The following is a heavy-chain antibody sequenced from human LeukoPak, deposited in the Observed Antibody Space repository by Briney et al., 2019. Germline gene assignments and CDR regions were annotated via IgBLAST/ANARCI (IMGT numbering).Heavy chain of an antibody. D-gene: IGHD2-8*01. CDR1: GGSFSGYY. CDR2: IYYSGST. CDR3: ARSPLFEWYYFDY. V-gene: IGHV4-59*01. J-gene: IGHJ4*02. Sequence: PSETLSLTCAVYGGSFSGYYWSWIRQPPGKGLEWIGYIYYSGSTNYNPSLKSRVTISVDTSKNQFSLKLSSVTAADTAVYYCARSPLFEWYYFDYWGQGTLVTVSS.